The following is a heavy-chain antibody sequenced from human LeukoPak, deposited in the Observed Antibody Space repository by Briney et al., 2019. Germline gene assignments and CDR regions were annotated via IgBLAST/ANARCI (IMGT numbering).Heavy chain of an antibody. J-gene: IGHJ4*02. CDR1: GFTFSSYA. CDR3: AKVLLKTRYFDY. CDR2: ISGSGGST. D-gene: IGHD2/OR15-2a*01. V-gene: IGHV3-23*01. Sequence: GGSLRLSCAASGFTFSSYAMSWVRQAPGKGLEWVSAISGSGGSTYCADSVKGRFTISRDNSKNTLYLQMNSLRAEDTAVYYCAKVLLKTRYFDYWGQGTLVTVSS.